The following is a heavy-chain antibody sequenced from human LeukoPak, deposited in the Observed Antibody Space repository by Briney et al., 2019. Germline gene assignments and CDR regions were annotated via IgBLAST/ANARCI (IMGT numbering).Heavy chain of an antibody. CDR2: ISYDGSNK. J-gene: IGHJ4*02. CDR1: GFTFSSYG. D-gene: IGHD1-7*01. Sequence: PGGSLRLSCAASGFTFSSYGMHWVRQAPGKGLEWVAVISYDGSNKYYADSVKGRFTTSRDNSKNTLYLQMNSLRAEDTAVYYCAKDLWLELRRGSGFDYWGQGTLVTVSS. CDR3: AKDLWLELRRGSGFDY. V-gene: IGHV3-30*18.